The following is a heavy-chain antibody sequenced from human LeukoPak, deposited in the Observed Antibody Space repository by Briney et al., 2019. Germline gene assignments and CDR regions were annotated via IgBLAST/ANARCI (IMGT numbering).Heavy chain of an antibody. CDR2: IIPIFGTA. V-gene: IGHV1-69*05. CDR1: GGTFSSYA. J-gene: IGHJ4*02. Sequence: SVKVSCKASGGTFSSYAISWVRQAPGQGLEWMGRIIPIFGTANYAQKFQGRVTMTTDTSTSTAYMELRSLRSDDTAVYYCARMVGGWYFWEGRVGWYFDYWGQGTLVTVSS. D-gene: IGHD6-19*01. CDR3: ARMVGGWYFWEGRVGWYFDY.